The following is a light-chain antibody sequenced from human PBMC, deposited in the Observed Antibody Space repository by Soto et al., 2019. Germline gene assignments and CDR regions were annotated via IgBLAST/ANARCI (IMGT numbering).Light chain of an antibody. CDR1: QSVNSD. V-gene: IGKV3-15*01. J-gene: IGKJ2*01. Sequence: EIVMTQSPATVPASAGERVTLSCRASQSVNSDLAWYQQTPGQAPRPLIYDASTRAAGVPARFSGSGSGTEFTLTISSLQSEDFALYYCQQYSQWPLYTFGQGTKVDIK. CDR3: QQYSQWPLYT. CDR2: DAS.